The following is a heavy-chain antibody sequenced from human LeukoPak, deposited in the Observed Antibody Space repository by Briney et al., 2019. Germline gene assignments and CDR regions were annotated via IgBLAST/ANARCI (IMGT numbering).Heavy chain of an antibody. D-gene: IGHD3-22*01. V-gene: IGHV1-2*02. J-gene: IGHJ3*02. CDR3: ARGASSGALDAFDI. CDR1: GYTFTGYY. Sequence: ASVKVSCKASGYTFTGYYMHWVRQAPGQGLEWMGWINPNSGGTNYAQKFQGRVTMTRDTSISTAYMELSWLRSDDTAVYYCARGASSGALDAFDIWGQGTMVTVSS. CDR2: INPNSGGT.